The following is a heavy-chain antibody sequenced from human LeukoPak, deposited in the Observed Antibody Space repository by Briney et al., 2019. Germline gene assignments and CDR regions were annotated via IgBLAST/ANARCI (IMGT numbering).Heavy chain of an antibody. Sequence: GGSLRLSCAGSGFTISGYWMAWVRQAPGKGLEWVANIHQHGTEKYYVGSVKGRFTVSRDNAKNSLFLQMNSLRAEDTAVYYCAKSPLAYCSSGSCYLYFDSWGQGTLVTVSS. J-gene: IGHJ4*02. CDR2: IHQHGTEK. V-gene: IGHV3-7*03. D-gene: IGHD2-15*01. CDR3: AKSPLAYCSSGSCYLYFDS. CDR1: GFTISGYW.